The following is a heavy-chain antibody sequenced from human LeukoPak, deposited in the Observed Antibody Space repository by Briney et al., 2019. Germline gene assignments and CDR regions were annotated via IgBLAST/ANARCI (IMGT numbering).Heavy chain of an antibody. CDR3: ARARLGPVIVGATYAFDI. Sequence: PSETLSLTCAVYGGSFSGYYWSWIRQPPGKGLEWIGEINHSGSTNYNPSLKSRVTISVDTSKNQFSLKLSSVTAADTAVYYCARARLGPVIVGATYAFDIWGQGTMVTVSP. D-gene: IGHD1-26*01. V-gene: IGHV4-34*01. CDR1: GGSFSGYY. CDR2: INHSGST. J-gene: IGHJ3*02.